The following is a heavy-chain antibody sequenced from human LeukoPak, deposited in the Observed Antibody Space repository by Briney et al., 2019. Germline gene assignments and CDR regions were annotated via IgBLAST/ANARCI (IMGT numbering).Heavy chain of an antibody. CDR1: GFTVSSNY. CDR3: ARDWEYSYGYDNY. D-gene: IGHD5-18*01. V-gene: IGHV3-66*01. CDR2: IYSGGST. Sequence: GGSLRLSCAASGFTVSSNYMSWVRQAPGKGLEWVSAIYSGGSTYYADSVKGRFTISRDNSKNTLYLQMNSLRAEDTAVYYCARDWEYSYGYDNYWGQGTLVTVSS. J-gene: IGHJ4*02.